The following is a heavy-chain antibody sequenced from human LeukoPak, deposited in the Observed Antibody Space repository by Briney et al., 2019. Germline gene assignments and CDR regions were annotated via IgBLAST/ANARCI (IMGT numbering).Heavy chain of an antibody. CDR1: GYSFTNYW. D-gene: IGHD3-22*01. CDR3: ARQVGDYYDSSGYSLD. CDR2: IYPGDSDT. Sequence: GESLKISCKGSGYSFTNYWIDWVRQMPGKGLEWMGIIYPGDSDTRYSPSFQGQVTISADKSISTAYLQWSSLKASDTAMYYCARQVGDYYDSSGYSLDWGQGTLVTVSS. V-gene: IGHV5-51*01. J-gene: IGHJ4*02.